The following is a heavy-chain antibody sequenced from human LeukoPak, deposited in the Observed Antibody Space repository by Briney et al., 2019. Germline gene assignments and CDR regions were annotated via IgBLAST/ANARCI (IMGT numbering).Heavy chain of an antibody. CDR1: GGSFSGYY. J-gene: IGHJ4*02. CDR2: INHSGST. V-gene: IGHV4-34*01. CDR3: ARGLDASMVNFDY. D-gene: IGHD5-18*01. Sequence: SETLSLTCAGYGGSFSGYYWSWIRQPPGKGLEWIGEINHSGSTNYNPSLKSRVTISVDTSKNQFSLKLSSVTAADTAVYYCARGLDASMVNFDYWGQGTLVTVSS.